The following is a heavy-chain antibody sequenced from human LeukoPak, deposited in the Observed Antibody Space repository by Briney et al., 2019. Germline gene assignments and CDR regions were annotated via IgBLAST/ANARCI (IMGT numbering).Heavy chain of an antibody. D-gene: IGHD5-18*01. V-gene: IGHV3-11*01. J-gene: IGHJ4*02. CDR1: GLPFVAYY. CDR2: ISSSGSTI. CDR3: ARDYTAMGGDFDY. Sequence: GGSLKLSCEASGLPFVAYYMSWIRRAQGKGLGWFSYISSSGSTIYYADSVKGRFTISRDNAKNSLYLQMNSLRAEDTAVYYCARDYTAMGGDFDYWGQGTLVTVSS.